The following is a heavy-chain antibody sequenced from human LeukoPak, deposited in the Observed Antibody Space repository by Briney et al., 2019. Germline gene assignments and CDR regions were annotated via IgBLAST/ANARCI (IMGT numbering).Heavy chain of an antibody. CDR2: IYYSGST. CDR1: GGSISSYY. V-gene: IGHV4-59*12. J-gene: IGHJ5*02. D-gene: IGHD4-17*01. Sequence: KSSETLSLTCTVSGGSISSYYWSWIRQPPGKGLEWIGYIYYSGSTNYNPSLKSRVTMSVDTSKNQFSLKLSSVTAADTAVYYCARGPLTVTRGFDPWGQGTLVTVSS. CDR3: ARGPLTVTRGFDP.